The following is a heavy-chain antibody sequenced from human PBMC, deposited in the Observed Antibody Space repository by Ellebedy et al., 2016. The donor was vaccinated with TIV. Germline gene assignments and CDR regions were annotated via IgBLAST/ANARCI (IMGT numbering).Heavy chain of an antibody. D-gene: IGHD4-23*01. CDR1: GFPFRSFW. Sequence: GGSLRLSXAASGFPFRSFWMNWVRQAPGKGLEWVSLVYSGGSTHYADSVRGRFTISRDYSKNTLYLQMNSLRAEDTAVYYCASNGDKGYWGQGTLVTVSS. V-gene: IGHV3-53*01. CDR2: VYSGGST. CDR3: ASNGDKGY. J-gene: IGHJ4*02.